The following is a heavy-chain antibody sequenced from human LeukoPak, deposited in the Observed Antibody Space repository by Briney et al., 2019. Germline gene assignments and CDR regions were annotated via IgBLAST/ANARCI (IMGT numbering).Heavy chain of an antibody. Sequence: PGRSLRLSCAASGFTFSSYGMHWVRQAPGKGLEWVAVISYDGSNKYYADSVKGRFTISRDNSKNTLYLQMNSLRAEDTAVYYCARYLTVAGFDYWGQGTLVTVSS. V-gene: IGHV3-30*03. CDR1: GFTFSSYG. CDR2: ISYDGSNK. D-gene: IGHD2/OR15-2a*01. CDR3: ARYLTVAGFDY. J-gene: IGHJ4*02.